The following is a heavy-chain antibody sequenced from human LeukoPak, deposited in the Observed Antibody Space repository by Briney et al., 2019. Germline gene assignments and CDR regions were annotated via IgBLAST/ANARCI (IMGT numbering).Heavy chain of an antibody. V-gene: IGHV1-2*02. D-gene: IGHD2-15*01. Sequence: ASVKVSCKASGYTFTSYYMHWVRQAPGQGLEWMGWINPNSGGTNYAQKFQGRVTMTRDTSISTAYMELSRLRSDDTAVYYCAREVCSGGSCYAVFDYWGQGTLVTVSS. CDR2: INPNSGGT. CDR1: GYTFTSYY. J-gene: IGHJ4*02. CDR3: AREVCSGGSCYAVFDY.